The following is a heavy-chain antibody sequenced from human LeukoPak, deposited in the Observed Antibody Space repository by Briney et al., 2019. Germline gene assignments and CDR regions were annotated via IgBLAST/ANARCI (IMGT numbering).Heavy chain of an antibody. Sequence: ATVKVSCKASGFTLTNYDINWVRQAPGQGLEWMGWMNPINGNTGYARKFQGRVTMTRDTSISTAYMELRSLTSEDTAIYYCVRDGEGVAISVNFWFDPWGQGTLVTVSS. CDR3: VRDGEGVAISVNFWFDP. V-gene: IGHV1-8*01. CDR1: GFTLTNYD. CDR2: MNPINGNT. J-gene: IGHJ5*02. D-gene: IGHD3-10*01.